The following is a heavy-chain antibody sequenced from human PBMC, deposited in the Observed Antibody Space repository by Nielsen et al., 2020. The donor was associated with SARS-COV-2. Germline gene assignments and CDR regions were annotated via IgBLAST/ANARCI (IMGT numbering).Heavy chain of an antibody. CDR1: GGSISSSSYY. V-gene: IGHV4-39*01. CDR3: ARKGIAVAGTGFDP. Sequence: SETLSLTCTVSGGSISSSSYYWGWIRQPPGKGLEWIGSIYYSGSTYYNPSLKSRVTISVDTSKNQFSLKLSSVTAADTAVYYCARKGIAVAGTGFDPWGQGTLVTVSS. J-gene: IGHJ5*02. CDR2: IYYSGST. D-gene: IGHD6-19*01.